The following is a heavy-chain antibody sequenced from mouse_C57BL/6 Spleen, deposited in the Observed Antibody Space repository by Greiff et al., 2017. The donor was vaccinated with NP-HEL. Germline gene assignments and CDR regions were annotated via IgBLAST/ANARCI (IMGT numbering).Heavy chain of an antibody. D-gene: IGHD2-2*01. CDR3: ARSGVTTVYYAMDY. J-gene: IGHJ4*01. CDR1: GYAFSISW. Sequence: QVQLQQSGPELVKPGASVKISCKASGYAFSISWMNWVKQRPGKGLEWIGRIYPGDGDTNYNGKFKGKATLTADKSSSTAYMQLSSLTSEDSAVYFCARSGVTTVYYAMDYWGQGTSVTVSS. CDR2: IYPGDGDT. V-gene: IGHV1-82*01.